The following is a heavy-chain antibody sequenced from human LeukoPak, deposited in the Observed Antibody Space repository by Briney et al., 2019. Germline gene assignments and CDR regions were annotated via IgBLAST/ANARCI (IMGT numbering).Heavy chain of an antibody. Sequence: GRSLRLSCAASGFTFDDYAMHWVRQAPGKGLEWVSGISWNSGSIGYADSVKGRFTISRDNAKNSLYLQKNSLRAEDTALYYCAKIGPGDAFDIWGQGTMVTVSS. CDR2: ISWNSGSI. CDR1: GFTFDDYA. V-gene: IGHV3-9*01. J-gene: IGHJ3*02. CDR3: AKIGPGDAFDI.